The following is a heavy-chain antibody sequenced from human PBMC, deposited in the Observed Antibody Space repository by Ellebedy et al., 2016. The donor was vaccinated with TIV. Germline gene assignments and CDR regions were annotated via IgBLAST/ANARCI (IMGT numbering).Heavy chain of an antibody. J-gene: IGHJ2*01. CDR2: ISSSSSYL. Sequence: GESLKISCAASGFTFRSHSMNWVRQAPGKGLELFSSISSSSSYLYYADSVKGRFTISRDNAKNSLYLQMNSLRAEDTAVYYCARRDIVVLTETDWYFDLWGRGTLVTVSS. CDR3: ARRDIVVLTETDWYFDL. V-gene: IGHV3-21*01. D-gene: IGHD2-21*02. CDR1: GFTFRSHS.